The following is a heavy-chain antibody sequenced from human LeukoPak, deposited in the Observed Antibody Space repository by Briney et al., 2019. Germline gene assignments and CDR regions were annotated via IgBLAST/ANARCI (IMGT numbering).Heavy chain of an antibody. Sequence: SETLSLTCAVYGGSFSGYYWSWIRQPPGKGLEWIGEINHSGSTNYNPSLKSRVSISVDTSKNQVSLKVRSVTAADTAVYYCARDSGGFDYWGQGTLVTVSS. D-gene: IGHD1-26*01. CDR2: INHSGST. J-gene: IGHJ4*02. CDR1: GGSFSGYY. V-gene: IGHV4-34*01. CDR3: ARDSGGFDY.